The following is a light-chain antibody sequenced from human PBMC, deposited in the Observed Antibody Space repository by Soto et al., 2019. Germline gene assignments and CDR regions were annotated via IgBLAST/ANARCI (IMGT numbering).Light chain of an antibody. CDR1: QSVSSSY. V-gene: IGKV3-20*01. CDR3: QQYGSSPT. CDR2: GAS. Sequence: IVLTQSPGTLSLSPGERATLSCRASQSVSSSYLAWYQQKPGQAPRLLIYGASSRATGIPDRFSGSCSGTDFTLTISRLEPEDFAVYYCQQYGSSPTFGGGTKVEIK. J-gene: IGKJ4*01.